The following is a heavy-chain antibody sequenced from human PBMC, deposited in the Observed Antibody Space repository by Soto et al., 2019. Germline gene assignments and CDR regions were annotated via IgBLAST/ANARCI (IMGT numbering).Heavy chain of an antibody. Sequence: QVQLQQWGAGLLKPSETLSLTCAVYGVSFSGYYWTWIRQPPGTGLEWIGEINHSGRTNNNPSLRRRVSISVDTPKNQFSLNLTSVPAADTAVYYCARDIITGLFDYWGQGTLVTVSS. CDR3: ARDIITGLFDY. CDR2: INHSGRT. J-gene: IGHJ4*02. D-gene: IGHD3-10*01. CDR1: GVSFSGYY. V-gene: IGHV4-34*01.